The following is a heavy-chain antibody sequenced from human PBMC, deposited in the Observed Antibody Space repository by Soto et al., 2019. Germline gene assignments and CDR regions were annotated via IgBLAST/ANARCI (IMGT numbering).Heavy chain of an antibody. CDR2: ISYDGSNK. J-gene: IGHJ6*02. CDR1: GFTFSSYG. Sequence: PGGSLRLSCAASGFTFSSYGIHWVRQAPCKGLEWVAVISYDGSNKYYADSVKGRFTISRDNSKNTLYLQMNSLRAGDTDVYYCAKDVSIIRKAYGMDVWGQWTTITVSS. D-gene: IGHD3-3*01. CDR3: AKDVSIIRKAYGMDV. V-gene: IGHV3-30*18.